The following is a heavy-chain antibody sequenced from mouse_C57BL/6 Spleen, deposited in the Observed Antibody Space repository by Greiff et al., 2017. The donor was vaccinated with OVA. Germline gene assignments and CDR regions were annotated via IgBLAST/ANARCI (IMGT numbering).Heavy chain of an antibody. V-gene: IGHV1-82*01. CDR3: ARRGGDGNYPYDGMDY. CDR2: IYPGDGDT. D-gene: IGHD2-1*01. CDR1: GYAFSSSW. Sequence: QVQLKESGPELVKPGASVKISCKASGYAFSSSWMNWVKQRPGKGLEWIGRIYPGDGDTIYNGKFKGKATLTADKSSSTAYRQRSSLTSEDSAVYCCARRGGDGNYPYDGMDYWGQGTSVTVSS. J-gene: IGHJ4*01.